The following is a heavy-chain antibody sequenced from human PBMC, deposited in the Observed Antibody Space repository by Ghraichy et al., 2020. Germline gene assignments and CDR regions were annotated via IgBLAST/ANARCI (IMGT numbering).Heavy chain of an antibody. Sequence: GESLNISFLASGFTFSSYGMQWVRQAPGKGLTYVSGISDNGGSTYYPDSMKGRFTVSRDNSKSTLYLQMSSLRAEDTALYYCVKGDDSGTGWFFDLWGRGTLVTVSS. D-gene: IGHD6-25*01. CDR2: ISDNGGST. V-gene: IGHV3-64D*06. J-gene: IGHJ2*01. CDR3: VKGDDSGTGWFFDL. CDR1: GFTFSSYG.